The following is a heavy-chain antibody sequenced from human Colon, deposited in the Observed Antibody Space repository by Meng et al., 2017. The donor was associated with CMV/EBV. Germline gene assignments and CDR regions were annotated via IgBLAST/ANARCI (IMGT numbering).Heavy chain of an antibody. D-gene: IGHD6-19*01. J-gene: IGHJ4*02. CDR3: AHGRGWLTDY. V-gene: IGHV2-5*02. CDR1: GFSLRTPEVG. CDR2: IYWDDDN. Sequence: QITLKESGPTLLTPTQTLTLTCTFSGFSLRTPEVGVHWIRQPPGKALEWLALIYWDDDNQFRPSLKNRITITKDTSKNQVVLTMTNMDPVDTATYYCAHGRGWLTDYWGQGTLVTVSS.